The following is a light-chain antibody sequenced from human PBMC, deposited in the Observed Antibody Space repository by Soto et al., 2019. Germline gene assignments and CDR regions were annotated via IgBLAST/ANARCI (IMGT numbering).Light chain of an antibody. CDR1: QSVSSSH. J-gene: IGKJ2*01. Sequence: VLTQSPASLSLSPGERAALSCRASQSVSSSHLVWYLQKPGQAPRLLIYGASTRATGIPDRFSGSGSGTDFTLTISRLEPEDFALYYCHQYGTSYTFGQGTKLEI. CDR2: GAS. V-gene: IGKV3-20*01. CDR3: HQYGTSYT.